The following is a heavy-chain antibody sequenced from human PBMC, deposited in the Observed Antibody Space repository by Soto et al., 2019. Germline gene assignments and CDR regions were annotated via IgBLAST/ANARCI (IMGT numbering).Heavy chain of an antibody. V-gene: IGHV3-15*01. D-gene: IGHD6-19*01. CDR2: IKSKTDGGTT. CDR3: TTGGGVAGDAFDI. CDR1: GFTFSNAW. Sequence: GGSLRLSCAASGFTFSNAWMSWVRQAPGKGLEWVGRIKSKTDGGTTDYAAPVKGRFTISRDDSKNTLYLQMNSLKTEDTAVYYCTTGGGVAGDAFDIWGQGTMVTVSS. J-gene: IGHJ3*02.